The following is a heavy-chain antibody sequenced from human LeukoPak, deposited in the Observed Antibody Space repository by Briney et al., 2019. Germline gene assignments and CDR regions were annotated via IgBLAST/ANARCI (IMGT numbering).Heavy chain of an antibody. V-gene: IGHV3-21*01. CDR3: ARAPQWLQSTLDY. CDR1: GFTFSSYS. J-gene: IGHJ4*02. Sequence: GGSLRLSCAASGFTFSSYSMNWVRQAPGKGLEWVSSISSSSSYIYYADSVKGRFTISRDNAKNSLYLQMNSLRAEDTAVYYCARAPQWLQSTLDYWGQGTLVTVSS. D-gene: IGHD5-24*01. CDR2: ISSSSSYI.